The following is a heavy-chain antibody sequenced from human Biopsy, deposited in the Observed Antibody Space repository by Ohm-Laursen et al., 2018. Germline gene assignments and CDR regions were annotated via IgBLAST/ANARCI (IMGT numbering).Heavy chain of an antibody. J-gene: IGHJ4*02. Sequence: SSVKVSCKASGYTFTGHYMHWVRQAPGKGLEWMGGFAPENGKTVYTQNFQARVSMTEDTSTDTAYMELRSLRSEDTAVYYCAADINVWNVNYWGQGTQVTVSS. CDR2: FAPENGKT. D-gene: IGHD1-1*01. CDR1: GYTFTGHY. CDR3: AADINVWNVNY. V-gene: IGHV1-24*01.